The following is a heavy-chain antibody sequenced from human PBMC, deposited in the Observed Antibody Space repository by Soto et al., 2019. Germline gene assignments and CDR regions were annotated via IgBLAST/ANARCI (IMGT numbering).Heavy chain of an antibody. CDR3: ARGIVVVPAARNWFDP. V-gene: IGHV4-61*01. J-gene: IGHJ5*02. Sequence: PAETLSLTCTVSGGSVSSGSYYWGWIRQPPGKGLEWIGYIYYSGSTNYNPSLKSRVTISVDTSKNQFPLKLSSVTAADTAVYYCARGIVVVPAARNWFDPWGQGTLVTVSS. CDR1: GGSVSSGSYY. D-gene: IGHD2-2*01. CDR2: IYYSGST.